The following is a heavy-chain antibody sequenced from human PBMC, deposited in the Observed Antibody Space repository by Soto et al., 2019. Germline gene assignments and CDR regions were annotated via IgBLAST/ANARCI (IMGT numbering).Heavy chain of an antibody. CDR3: ARGRGRWFGGYNWFDP. D-gene: IGHD3-10*01. V-gene: IGHV1-69*13. Sequence: SVKVSCKASGGTFSSYAISWVRQAPGQGLEWMGGIIPIFGTANYAQKFQGRVTITADESTSTAYMELSSLRSEDTAVYYCARGRGRWFGGYNWFDPWGQGTLVTVS. J-gene: IGHJ5*02. CDR1: GGTFSSYA. CDR2: IIPIFGTA.